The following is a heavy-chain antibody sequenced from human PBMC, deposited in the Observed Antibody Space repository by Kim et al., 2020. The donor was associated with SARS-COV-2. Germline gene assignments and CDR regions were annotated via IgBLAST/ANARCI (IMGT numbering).Heavy chain of an antibody. CDR3: ARDGLVPAASYYCYYYGMDV. CDR1: GFTFSDYY. Sequence: GGSLKLSCAASGFTFSDYYMSWIRQAPGKGLEWVSYISSSSSYTNYADSVKGRFTISRDNAKNSLYLQMNSLRAEDTAVYYCARDGLVPAASYYCYYYGMDVWGQGTTVTVSS. CDR2: ISSSSSYT. D-gene: IGHD2-2*01. J-gene: IGHJ6*02. V-gene: IGHV3-11*05.